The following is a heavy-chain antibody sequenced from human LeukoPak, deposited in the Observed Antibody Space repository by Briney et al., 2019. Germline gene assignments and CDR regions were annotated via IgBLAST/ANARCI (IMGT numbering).Heavy chain of an antibody. CDR2: MNQDGTAK. CDR1: GFTSSDSR. J-gene: IGHJ6*02. V-gene: IGHV3-7*01. D-gene: IGHD3-16*01. CDR3: ATYTHWVAGDV. Sequence: GGLRDSRAAPGFTSSDSRVSSVCQAPGEGLERVGNMNQDGTAKGYVDSVKGRFTISRDNARNSLYLQRSSLRPEDTAVYYCATYTHWVAGDVWGQGTTVTVSS.